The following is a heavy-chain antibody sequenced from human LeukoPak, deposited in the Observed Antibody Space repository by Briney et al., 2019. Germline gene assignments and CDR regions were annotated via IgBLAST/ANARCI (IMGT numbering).Heavy chain of an antibody. Sequence: GGSLRLSCAASGLTFSNAWMTWVRQAPGKGLEWVGRIKIKTDGGTTDYAAPAKGRFTISRDDSKDTLYLQINSLKTEDTAVYYCTTEGQGGLDYWGQGTLVTVSS. V-gene: IGHV3-15*01. CDR2: IKIKTDGGTT. J-gene: IGHJ4*02. CDR3: TTEGQGGLDY. CDR1: GLTFSNAW.